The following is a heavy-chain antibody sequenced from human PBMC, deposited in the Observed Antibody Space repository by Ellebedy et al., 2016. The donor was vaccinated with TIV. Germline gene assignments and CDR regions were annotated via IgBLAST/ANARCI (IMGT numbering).Heavy chain of an antibody. J-gene: IGHJ4*02. D-gene: IGHD3-22*01. CDR2: ISAYNGNT. V-gene: IGHV1-18*01. CDR1: GYTFTSYG. CDR3: ARDRYYDSSGYYSDY. Sequence: ASVKVSXXASGYTFTSYGISWVRQAPGQGLEWMGWISAYNGNTNYAQKLQGRVTMTTDTSTSTAYMELRSLRSDDTAVYYCARDRYYDSSGYYSDYWGQGTLVTVSS.